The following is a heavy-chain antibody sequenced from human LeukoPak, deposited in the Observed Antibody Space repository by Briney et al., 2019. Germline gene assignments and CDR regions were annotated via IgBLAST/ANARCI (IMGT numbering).Heavy chain of an antibody. V-gene: IGHV3-53*01. Sequence: GGSLRLSCAASGLTVSSNYMSWVRQAPGKGLEWVSIIYSAGSTYYADSVKGRFTISRDNSKKTLYLQMNSLRVEDTAVYYCAKRSLTVGDMAFDYWGQGTLVTVSS. J-gene: IGHJ4*02. CDR3: AKRSLTVGDMAFDY. D-gene: IGHD3-16*01. CDR1: GLTVSSNY. CDR2: IYSAGST.